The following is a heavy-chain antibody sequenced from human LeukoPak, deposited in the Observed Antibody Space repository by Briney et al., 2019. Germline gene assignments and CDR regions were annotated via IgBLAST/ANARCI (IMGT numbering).Heavy chain of an antibody. V-gene: IGHV3-30*02. CDR2: IRNHGNNE. J-gene: IGHJ3*02. D-gene: IGHD2-15*01. Sequence: GGSLRLSCAASGFTFSNLGERGARQGRGRGLEWVAYIRNHGNNEYYADSVKGRFTISRDNSRNTVYLQMNSLRVEDTGLYYCAKDPLLYWATHASSIWGQGTMVTVSS. CDR1: GFTFSNLG. CDR3: AKDPLLYWATHASSI.